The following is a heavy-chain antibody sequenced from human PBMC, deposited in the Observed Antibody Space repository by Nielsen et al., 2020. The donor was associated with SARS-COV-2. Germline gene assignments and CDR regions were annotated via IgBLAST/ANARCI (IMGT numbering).Heavy chain of an antibody. Sequence: GESLKISCAASGFTFSSYGMHWVRQAPGKGLEWVAVIWYDGSNKYYADSVKGRFTISRDNSKNTLYLQMNSLRAEDTAVYYCARDFAAYSEYFDYWGPGTLVTVSS. J-gene: IGHJ4*02. CDR3: ARDFAAYSEYFDY. D-gene: IGHD2-21*01. CDR2: IWYDGSNK. CDR1: GFTFSSYG. V-gene: IGHV3-33*01.